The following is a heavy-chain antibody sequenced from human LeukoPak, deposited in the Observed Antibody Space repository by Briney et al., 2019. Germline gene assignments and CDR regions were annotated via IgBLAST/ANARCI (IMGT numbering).Heavy chain of an antibody. CDR2: TYYRSKWYN. CDR1: GDSVSSNSAA. CDR3: ARDLLSPTGIAVAGFDY. V-gene: IGHV6-1*01. Sequence: SQTLSLTFAISGDSVSSNSAAWNWIRQSPSRGLEWLGRTYYRSKWYNDYAVSVKSRITINPDTSKNQFSLQLNSVTPEDTAVYYCARDLLSPTGIAVAGFDYWGQGTLVTVSS. J-gene: IGHJ4*02. D-gene: IGHD6-19*01.